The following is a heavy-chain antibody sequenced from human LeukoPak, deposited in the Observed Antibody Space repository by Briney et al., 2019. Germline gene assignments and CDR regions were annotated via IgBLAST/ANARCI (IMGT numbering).Heavy chain of an antibody. D-gene: IGHD5-24*01. CDR3: ARGTDAYKVGNI. CDR1: GGSFSGYY. J-gene: IGHJ4*02. CDR2: IHPTQGG. V-gene: IGHV4-34*01. Sequence: PSQTLSLTCAVFGGSFSGYYLTWIRQSPGKGLEWVGEIHPTQGGHYNPSLESRVTMSVDTSKTQFSLRMTSVTAADTAVYFCARGTDAYKVGNIWGQGSLVTVSS.